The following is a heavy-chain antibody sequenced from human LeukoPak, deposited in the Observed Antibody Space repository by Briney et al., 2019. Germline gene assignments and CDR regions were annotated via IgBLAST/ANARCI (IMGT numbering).Heavy chain of an antibody. D-gene: IGHD4-17*01. Sequence: PGGSLRLSCAASDLTVSSNYMSWVRQAPGKGLQCVSLIYSGDSTYYADSVKGRFTISRDKSKNTLSLQMNSLRAEDTAVYYCASLTVTTTSDYFDYWGQGTLVTVSP. J-gene: IGHJ4*02. CDR3: ASLTVTTTSDYFDY. CDR2: IYSGDST. CDR1: DLTVSSNY. V-gene: IGHV3-53*01.